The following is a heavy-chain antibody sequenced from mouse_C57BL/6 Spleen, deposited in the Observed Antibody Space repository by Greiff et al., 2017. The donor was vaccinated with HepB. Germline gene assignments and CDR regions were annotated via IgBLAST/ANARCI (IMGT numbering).Heavy chain of an antibody. J-gene: IGHJ4*01. Sequence: EVMLVESEGGLVQPGSSMKLSCTASGFTFSDYYMAWVRQVPEKGLEWVANINYDGSSTYYLDSLKSRFIISRDNAKNILYLQMSSLKSEDTATYYCARIGNWDHYYAMDYWGQGTSVTVSS. D-gene: IGHD4-1*01. V-gene: IGHV5-16*01. CDR1: GFTFSDYY. CDR2: INYDGSST. CDR3: ARIGNWDHYYAMDY.